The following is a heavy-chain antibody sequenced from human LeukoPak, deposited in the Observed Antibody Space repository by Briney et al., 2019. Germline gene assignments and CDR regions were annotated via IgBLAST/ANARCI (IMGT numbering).Heavy chain of an antibody. CDR3: ARGSRFGVVGRDAFDI. Sequence: GGSLRLSCAASGFTFSRYSMNWVRQAPGKGLEWVTSISISSNYIYYADSVKGRFTISRDNAKNSLYLQMNSLRAEDTAVYYCARGSRFGVVGRDAFDIWGQGTMVTVSS. CDR1: GFTFSRYS. CDR2: ISISSNYI. V-gene: IGHV3-21*01. J-gene: IGHJ3*02. D-gene: IGHD3-3*01.